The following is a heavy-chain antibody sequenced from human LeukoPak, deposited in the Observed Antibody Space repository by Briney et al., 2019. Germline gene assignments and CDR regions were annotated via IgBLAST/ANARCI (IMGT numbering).Heavy chain of an antibody. Sequence: GGSLRLSCAASGLAFSSSTMSWVRQAPGKGLECVSIISGSGAATYYTGSVTGRFTISRDNSKNTLFLQMNSLRAEDTAVYYCAGRPSGEGLAPLDYWGQGALVAVSS. V-gene: IGHV3-23*01. CDR1: GLAFSSST. CDR2: ISGSGAAT. D-gene: IGHD1-14*01. CDR3: AGRPSGEGLAPLDY. J-gene: IGHJ4*02.